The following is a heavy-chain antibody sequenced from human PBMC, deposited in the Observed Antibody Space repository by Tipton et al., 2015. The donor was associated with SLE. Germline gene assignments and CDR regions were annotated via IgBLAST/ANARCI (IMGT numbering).Heavy chain of an antibody. CDR2: ISSGGSTI. V-gene: IGHV3-48*03. D-gene: IGHD5-24*01. CDR1: GFTFSSYE. J-gene: IGHJ5*02. Sequence: SLRLSCAASGFTFSSYEMNWVRQAPGKGLEWVSYISSGGSTIYYADSVKGRFTISRDNAKNSLYLQMNSLRAEDTAVYYCASAPDGLFDPWGQGTLVPVSS. CDR3: ASAPDGLFDP.